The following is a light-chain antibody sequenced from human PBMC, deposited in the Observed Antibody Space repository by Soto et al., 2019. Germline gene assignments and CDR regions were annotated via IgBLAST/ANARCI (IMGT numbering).Light chain of an antibody. Sequence: DIQMTQSPSSLSASVGDTVTITCRASQSISVHLNWYQQKPGKVPKLLIYAAFNLQGGVPLMFSGTGSETDFELTISSLQPEDFATYYGQPSYITTYTFGHGTKLEVK. CDR1: QSISVH. V-gene: IGKV1-39*01. CDR3: QPSYITTYT. CDR2: AAF. J-gene: IGKJ2*01.